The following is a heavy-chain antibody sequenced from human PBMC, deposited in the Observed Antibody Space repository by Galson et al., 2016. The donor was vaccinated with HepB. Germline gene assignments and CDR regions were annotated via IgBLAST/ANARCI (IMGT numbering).Heavy chain of an antibody. CDR1: GFSFGDYY. Sequence: SLRLSCAASGFSFGDYYMSWIRQAPGKGLEWISDIGSTGTYTKYADSVRGRFAISRDNAKKSLYLQMNSLRVEDTAIYYCARVAQIVVVTANFERWGQGALVTVSS. J-gene: IGHJ4*02. CDR2: IGSTGTYT. V-gene: IGHV3-11*05. CDR3: ARVAQIVVVTANFER. D-gene: IGHD2-21*02.